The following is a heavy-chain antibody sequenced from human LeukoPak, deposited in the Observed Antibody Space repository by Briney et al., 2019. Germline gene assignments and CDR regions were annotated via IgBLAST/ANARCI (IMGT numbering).Heavy chain of an antibody. D-gene: IGHD3-3*01. J-gene: IGHJ6*03. CDR2: ISSSSSDI. V-gene: IGHV3-21*01. Sequence: GGSLRLSCVTSGFNFTNYNMNWVRQAPGKGLEWISSISSSSSDIHHLDSVKGRFTVSRDNAKSSLYLQMNSLRGEDTALYFCARGPIMVFGVVDPFPMDVWGKGTTVIVSS. CDR3: ARGPIMVFGVVDPFPMDV. CDR1: GFNFTNYN.